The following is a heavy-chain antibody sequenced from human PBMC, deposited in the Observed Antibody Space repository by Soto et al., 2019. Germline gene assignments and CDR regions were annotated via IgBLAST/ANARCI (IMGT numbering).Heavy chain of an antibody. CDR1: GFTFSGYG. D-gene: IGHD6-19*01. CDR2: ISYDGINK. CDR3: AKLRVGIAVAGGFDY. Sequence: QVQLVESGGGVVQPGRSLRLSCAASGFTFSGYGMHWVRQAPGKGLEWVAVISYDGINKYYADSVKGRFTISRDNSKNTLYLQMNSLRVEDTALYYCAKLRVGIAVAGGFDYWGQGTLVTVSS. J-gene: IGHJ4*02. V-gene: IGHV3-30*18.